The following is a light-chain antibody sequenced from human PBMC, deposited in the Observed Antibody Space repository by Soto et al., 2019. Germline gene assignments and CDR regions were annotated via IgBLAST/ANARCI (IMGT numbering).Light chain of an antibody. CDR1: QSVSSSY. V-gene: IGKV3-20*01. CDR2: GAS. Sequence: EIVLTQSPGTLSLSPGERATLSCRASQSVSSSYLAWYQQKPGQAPRLLIYGASIRATGIPARFSGSGSGTEFTLTISRLEPEDFALYFCHRYGDSPLTFGGGTKVDI. CDR3: HRYGDSPLT. J-gene: IGKJ4*01.